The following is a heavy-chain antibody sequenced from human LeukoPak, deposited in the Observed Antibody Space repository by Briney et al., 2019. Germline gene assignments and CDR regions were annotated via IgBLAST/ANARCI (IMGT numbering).Heavy chain of an antibody. J-gene: IGHJ4*02. Sequence: GGSLRLSCAASGFTFSSYGMSWVRQAPGKGLEWVSAISDSGGSTYYADSVKGRFTISRDNSKNTLYLQMNSLRAEDTAVYYCARDKIVGATNFDYWGQGTLVTVSS. CDR2: ISDSGGST. CDR1: GFTFSSYG. V-gene: IGHV3-23*01. D-gene: IGHD1-26*01. CDR3: ARDKIVGATNFDY.